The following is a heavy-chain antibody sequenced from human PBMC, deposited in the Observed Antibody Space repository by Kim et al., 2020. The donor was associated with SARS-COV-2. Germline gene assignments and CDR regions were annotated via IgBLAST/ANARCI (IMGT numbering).Heavy chain of an antibody. CDR1: GFTLSSFW. D-gene: IGHD3-16*01. J-gene: IGHJ6*02. V-gene: IGHV3-7*01. CDR3: AREGAYGVLDV. CDR2: IKQDGSEK. Sequence: GGSLRLSCAASGFTLSSFWMSWVRQAPGKGLEWVANIKQDGSEKYYVDSVKGRFTISRDNAKNSLYLQMNSLRADDTAVYYCAREGAYGVLDVWGQGTT.